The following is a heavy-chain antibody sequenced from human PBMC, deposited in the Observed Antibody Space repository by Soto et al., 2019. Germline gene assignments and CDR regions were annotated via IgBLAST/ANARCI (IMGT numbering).Heavy chain of an antibody. CDR3: ASVLGHRRSGSYPSY. CDR2: ISTNNDAK. D-gene: IGHD3-10*01. Sequence: EVQLVESGGGLVQPGGSLRLSCAASGFSISDCSMNWVRRAPGKGLEWISYISTNNDAKYYADSLKGRFTISRDNAKNPLDLHIKILRAEDTALYYCASVLGHRRSGSYPSYWGQGTLVTVSS. V-gene: IGHV3-48*01. J-gene: IGHJ4*02. CDR1: GFSISDCS.